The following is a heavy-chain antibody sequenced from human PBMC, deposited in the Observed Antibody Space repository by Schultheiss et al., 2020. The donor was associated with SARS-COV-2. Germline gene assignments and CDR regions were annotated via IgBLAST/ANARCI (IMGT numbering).Heavy chain of an antibody. Sequence: GGSLRLSCAASGFTVSSNYMSWVRQAPGKGLEYVSAISNAGGSTYYPDSVKGRFTIARDNSKNTLYLQMSSLRPEDTAVYYCARSSGWYDSWGQGTLVTVSS. CDR3: ARSSGWYDS. D-gene: IGHD6-19*01. CDR2: ISNAGGST. CDR1: GFTVSSNY. V-gene: IGHV3-64D*06. J-gene: IGHJ5*01.